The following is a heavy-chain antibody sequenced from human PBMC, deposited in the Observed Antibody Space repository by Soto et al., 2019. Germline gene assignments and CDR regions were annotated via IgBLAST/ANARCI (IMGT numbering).Heavy chain of an antibody. Sequence: SGPTLVNPTQTLTLTCTFSGFSLSTSGVGVGWIRQPPGKALEWLALIYWDDDKRYSPSLKSRLTITKDTSKNQVVLTLTNMDPVDTATYYCARGGWTTYYSPFFDYWGQGTLVTVSS. CDR2: IYWDDDK. V-gene: IGHV2-5*02. CDR1: GFSLSTSGVG. J-gene: IGHJ4*02. D-gene: IGHD3-10*01. CDR3: ARGGWTTYYSPFFDY.